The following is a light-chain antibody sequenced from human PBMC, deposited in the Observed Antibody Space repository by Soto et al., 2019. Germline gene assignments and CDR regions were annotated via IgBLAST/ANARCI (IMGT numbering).Light chain of an antibody. CDR2: GAS. Sequence: EIVMTQSPGTLSVSLGQRATLSCRASQSVSSKLAWYQQKPGQAPRLLMHGASTRATGIPDRFSGSGSGTDFTLTISRLEPEDFAVYYCQQHETLITFGQGTRLEIK. CDR1: QSVSSK. V-gene: IGKV3-15*01. CDR3: QQHETLIT. J-gene: IGKJ5*01.